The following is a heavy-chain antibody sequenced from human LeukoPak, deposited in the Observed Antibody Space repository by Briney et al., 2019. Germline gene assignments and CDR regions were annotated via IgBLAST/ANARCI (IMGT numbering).Heavy chain of an antibody. CDR3: ARAGSAALYYFDY. CDR2: IRYDGSNK. CDR1: GFTFSSYG. Sequence: GGSLRLSCAASGFTFSSYGMHWVRQAPGKGLEWVAFIRYDGSNKYYADSVKGRFTISKDNSKNTLYLQMNSLRAEDTAVYYCARAGSAALYYFDYWGQGTLVTVSS. D-gene: IGHD6-13*01. V-gene: IGHV3-30*02. J-gene: IGHJ4*02.